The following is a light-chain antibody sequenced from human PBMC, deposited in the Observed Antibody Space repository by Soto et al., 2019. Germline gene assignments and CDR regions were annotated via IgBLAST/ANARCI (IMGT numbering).Light chain of an antibody. J-gene: IGKJ2*01. CDR3: QQYGSEPLT. Sequence: EIVLTQSPGTLSLSPGERATLSCRASQSVSSSFLAWYQQKPGQAPRLLIYGASSRATGIPDRFSGSGSGTDFPLSISRLEPEDFAVYYCQQYGSEPLTFGQGTKLGIK. CDR1: QSVSSSF. CDR2: GAS. V-gene: IGKV3-20*01.